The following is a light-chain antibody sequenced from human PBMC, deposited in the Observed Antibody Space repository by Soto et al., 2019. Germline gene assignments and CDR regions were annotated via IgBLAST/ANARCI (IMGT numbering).Light chain of an antibody. V-gene: IGKV4-1*01. CDR2: WAS. CDR3: QEYYSPPPLT. Sequence: DIVLTQSPDSLAVSLGERATINCKSSQTILYNSNNKNSLAWYQLKPGQPPKLLIYWASIRESGVPDRFSGSGSETDFPLTISSLQAEDVAVYYCQEYYSPPPLTFGGGTKVEIK. CDR1: QTILYNSNNKNS. J-gene: IGKJ4*01.